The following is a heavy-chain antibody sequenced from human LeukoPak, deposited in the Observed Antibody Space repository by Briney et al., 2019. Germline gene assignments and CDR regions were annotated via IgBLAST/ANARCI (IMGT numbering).Heavy chain of an antibody. D-gene: IGHD3-22*01. V-gene: IGHV4-59*01. J-gene: IGHJ4*02. CDR1: GGSISSNY. CDR2: ISYSGST. CDR3: ARERVDYYGSRGYEFDY. Sequence: SETLSLTCTVSGGSISSNYCNWIRQPPGKALEWIGYISYSGSTNYNPSLKSRVTISVDTSKNQFSLKLTSVTAADTAMYYCARERVDYYGSRGYEFDYWGQGTLVTVSS.